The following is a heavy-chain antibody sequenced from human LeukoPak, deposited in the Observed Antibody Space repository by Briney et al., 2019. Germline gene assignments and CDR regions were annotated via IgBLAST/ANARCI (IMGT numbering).Heavy chain of an antibody. D-gene: IGHD2-2*01. J-gene: IGHJ4*02. V-gene: IGHV5-10-1*01. Sequence: GESLKISCKGSGYSFTSYWISWVRQMPGKGLEWMGRIDPSDSYTNYSPSFQGHVTISADKSISTAYLQWSSLKASDTAMYYCARLTKSGYCSSTSCYDWGQGTLVTVFS. CDR3: ARLTKSGYCSSTSCYD. CDR2: IDPSDSYT. CDR1: GYSFTSYW.